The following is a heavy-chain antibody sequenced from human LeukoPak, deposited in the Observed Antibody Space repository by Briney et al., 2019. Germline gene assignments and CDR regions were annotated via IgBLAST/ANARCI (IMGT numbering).Heavy chain of an antibody. D-gene: IGHD6-19*01. CDR3: ARDSLLGAVAGRGPYFDY. CDR1: GYTFTSYY. V-gene: IGHV1-46*01. CDR2: INPSGGST. J-gene: IGHJ4*02. Sequence: ASVKVYCKASGYTFTSYYMHWVRQAPGQGLEWMGIINPSGGSTSYAQKFQGRVTMTRDTSTSTVYMELSSLRSEDTAVYYCARDSLLGAVAGRGPYFDYWGQGTLVTVSS.